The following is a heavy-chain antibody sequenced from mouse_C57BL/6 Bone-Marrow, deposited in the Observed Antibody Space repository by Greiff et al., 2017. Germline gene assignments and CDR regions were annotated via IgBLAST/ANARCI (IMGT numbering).Heavy chain of an antibody. D-gene: IGHD1-2*01. CDR2: ISDGGSYT. CDR1: GFTFSSYA. V-gene: IGHV5-4*03. Sequence: EVKLVESGGGLVKPGGSLKLSCAASGFTFSSYAMSWVRQTPEKRLEWVATISDGGSYTYYPATVKGRFTISRDNAKNNLYLQMSHLKSEDTAMYYCARVTTAFDVWGTGTTVTVSS. CDR3: ARVTTAFDV. J-gene: IGHJ1*03.